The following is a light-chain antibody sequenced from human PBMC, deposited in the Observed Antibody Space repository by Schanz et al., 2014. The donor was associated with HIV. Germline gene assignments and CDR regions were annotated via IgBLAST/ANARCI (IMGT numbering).Light chain of an antibody. V-gene: IGKV1-5*03. CDR1: QSIRSW. Sequence: DIHMTQSPSTLSASVGDRVTITCRASQSIRSWLAWYQQKPGRAPNLLIYQASTLETGVPARFSGRGSGTEFTLTISNLEPDDFAIYYCQQYSTYPYTFGQGTKLDIQ. J-gene: IGKJ2*01. CDR3: QQYSTYPYT. CDR2: QAS.